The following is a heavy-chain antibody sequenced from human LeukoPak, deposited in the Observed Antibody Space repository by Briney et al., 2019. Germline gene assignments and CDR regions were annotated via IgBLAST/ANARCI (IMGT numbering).Heavy chain of an antibody. V-gene: IGHV5-51*01. CDR3: ARLGSYYYDSRWPFDF. D-gene: IGHD3-22*01. Sequence: GGSLKISCKGSGYSFTSFWIGWVRQMPGKGLEWMGIIYPGDSDARYSPSFQGQVTISAGKSISTAYLQWGSLKASDTAMYYCARLGSYYYDSRWPFDFWGQGTLVTVSS. J-gene: IGHJ4*02. CDR2: IYPGDSDA. CDR1: GYSFTSFW.